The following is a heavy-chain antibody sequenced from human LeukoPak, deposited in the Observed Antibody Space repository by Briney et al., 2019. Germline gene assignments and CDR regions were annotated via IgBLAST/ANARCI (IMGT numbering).Heavy chain of an antibody. J-gene: IGHJ6*03. CDR1: GGSISNYY. Sequence: SETLSLTCTVSGGSISNYYWNWIRQPPGKGLEWIGYIYYTGNTNYNPSLKSRVTISVDTSKNQFSLKLSSVTAADTAVYYCARVAGAGYYYYYYMDVWGKGTTVTISS. D-gene: IGHD3-10*01. V-gene: IGHV4-59*12. CDR3: ARVAGAGYYYYYYMDV. CDR2: IYYTGNT.